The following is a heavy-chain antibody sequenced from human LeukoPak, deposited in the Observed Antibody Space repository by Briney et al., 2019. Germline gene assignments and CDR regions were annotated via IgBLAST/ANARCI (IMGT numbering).Heavy chain of an antibody. Sequence: ASETLSLTCTVSGGSISSYYWSWIRQPPGKGLEWIGYIYYSGSTNYNPSLKSRVTISVDTSKNQFSLKLSSVTAADTAVYYCARVGNDYGDYRADYWGQGTLVTVSS. J-gene: IGHJ4*02. CDR1: GGSISSYY. CDR2: IYYSGST. V-gene: IGHV4-59*01. CDR3: ARVGNDYGDYRADY. D-gene: IGHD4-17*01.